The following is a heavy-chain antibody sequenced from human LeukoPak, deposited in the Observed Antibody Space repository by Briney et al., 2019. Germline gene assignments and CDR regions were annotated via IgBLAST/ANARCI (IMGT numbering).Heavy chain of an antibody. V-gene: IGHV3-30*04. Sequence: PGGSLRLSCAASGFTFSSYAMHWVRQAPGKGLEWVAVISYDGSNKYYADSVKGRFTISRDNSKNTLYLQMNSLRAEDTAVHYCARTLLAAAGHYYGKDVWGQGTTVTVSS. CDR1: GFTFSSYA. D-gene: IGHD6-13*01. CDR3: ARTLLAAAGHYYGKDV. J-gene: IGHJ6*02. CDR2: ISYDGSNK.